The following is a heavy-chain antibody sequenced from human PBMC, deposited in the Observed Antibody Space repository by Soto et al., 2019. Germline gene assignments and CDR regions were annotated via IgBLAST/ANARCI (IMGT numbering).Heavy chain of an antibody. Sequence: GGSLRLSCAVSGFYFNNYGINWVRQAPGKGLEWVSSVSKSDYTYYSDSVKGRFTISRDNAKNSVSLQMNSLRAEDTAVYYCAREDSIIIPAVSDFWGQGTLVTVSS. CDR1: GFYFNNYG. CDR3: AREDSIIIPAVSDF. D-gene: IGHD2-2*01. J-gene: IGHJ4*02. V-gene: IGHV3-21*01. CDR2: VSKSDYT.